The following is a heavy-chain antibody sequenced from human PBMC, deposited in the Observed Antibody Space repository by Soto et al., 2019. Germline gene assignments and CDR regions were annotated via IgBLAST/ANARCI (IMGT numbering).Heavy chain of an antibody. CDR2: ISSSSSYI. Sequence: GGSLRLSCAASGFTFSSYSMNWVRQAPGKGLEWVSSISSSSSYIYYADSVKGRFTISRDNAKNSLYLQMNSLRAEDTAVYYCAREERELLWNDYCGQGTLVTVSS. CDR3: AREERELLWNDY. J-gene: IGHJ4*02. V-gene: IGHV3-21*01. CDR1: GFTFSSYS. D-gene: IGHD1-26*01.